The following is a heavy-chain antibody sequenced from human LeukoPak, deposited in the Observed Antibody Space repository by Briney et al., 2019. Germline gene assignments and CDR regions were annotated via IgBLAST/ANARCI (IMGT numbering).Heavy chain of an antibody. D-gene: IGHD3-9*01. J-gene: IGHJ6*02. CDR2: IIPIVGIA. CDR1: GGTFSTYA. CDR3: ARSNTYISGMDV. Sequence: SVKVSCKASGGTFSTYAITWVRQAPGQGLEWMGRIIPIVGIAYYAQKFQGRVTITADKSTSTAYMELTSLRSEDTAVYYCARSNTYISGMDVGGQGTTVTVSS. V-gene: IGHV1-69*04.